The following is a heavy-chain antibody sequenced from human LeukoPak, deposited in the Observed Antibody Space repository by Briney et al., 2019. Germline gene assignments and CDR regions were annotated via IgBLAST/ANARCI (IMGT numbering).Heavy chain of an antibody. CDR2: ISGSGGST. CDR3: AKHGGITMVRGVYFDY. D-gene: IGHD3-10*01. CDR1: GFTFSSYA. Sequence: PGGSLRLSCAASGFTFSSYAMSWVRQAPGKGLEWVSAISGSGGSTYYADSVKGRFIISRDNSKNTLYLQMNSLRAEDTAVYYCAKHGGITMVRGVYFDYWGQGILVTVSS. J-gene: IGHJ4*02. V-gene: IGHV3-23*01.